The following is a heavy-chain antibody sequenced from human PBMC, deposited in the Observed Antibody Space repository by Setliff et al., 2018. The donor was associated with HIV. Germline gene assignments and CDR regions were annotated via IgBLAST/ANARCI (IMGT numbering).Heavy chain of an antibody. J-gene: IGHJ5*02. CDR3: ARAPRVGITGTMGINWFDP. D-gene: IGHD1-7*01. V-gene: IGHV1-69*13. CDR1: GGTFGSYA. CDR2: IIPIFDTA. Sequence: SVKVSCKASGGTFGSYAISWVRQAPGQGLEWMGGIIPIFDTAKYAQKFQGRVTITADESTTTAYMELSSLRSEDTAVYYCARAPRVGITGTMGINWFDPWGQGTLVTVSS.